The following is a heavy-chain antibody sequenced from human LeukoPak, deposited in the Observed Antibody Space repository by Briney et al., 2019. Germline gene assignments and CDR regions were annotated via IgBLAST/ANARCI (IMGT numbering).Heavy chain of an antibody. D-gene: IGHD2-15*01. CDR2: IIPILGIA. Sequence: SVKVSCKASVGTFSSYTISWVRQAPGQGLEWMGRIIPILGIANYAQKFQGRVTITADKSTSTAYMELSSLRSEDTAVYYCARDRYCSGGSCYSEAANWFDPWGQGTLVTVSS. J-gene: IGHJ5*02. V-gene: IGHV1-69*04. CDR3: ARDRYCSGGSCYSEAANWFDP. CDR1: VGTFSSYT.